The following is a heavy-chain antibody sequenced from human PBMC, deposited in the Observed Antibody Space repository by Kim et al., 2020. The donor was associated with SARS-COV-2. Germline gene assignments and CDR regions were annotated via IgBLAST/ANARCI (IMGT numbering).Heavy chain of an antibody. CDR2: IWYDGSNK. CDR3: TRDISSYYFDC. V-gene: IGHV3-33*01. Sequence: GGSLRLSCAASGFTFSNYGMHWVRQAPGKGLEWVAVIWYDGSNKFYADSVKGRFTISRDNPKNTLWLEMNSLRAEDTAVYYCTRDISSYYFDCWGQGTLVTVSS. D-gene: IGHD6-6*01. CDR1: GFTFSNYG. J-gene: IGHJ4*02.